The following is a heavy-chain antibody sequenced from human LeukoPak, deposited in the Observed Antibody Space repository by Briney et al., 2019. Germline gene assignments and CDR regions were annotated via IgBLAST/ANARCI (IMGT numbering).Heavy chain of an antibody. CDR3: AKVALYSSSWYGEDY. V-gene: IGHV3-7*01. J-gene: IGHJ4*02. CDR1: GFTFSSYW. Sequence: GGSLRLSCAASGFTFSSYWMSWVRQPPGKGREWVANIKQDGSEKYYVDSVKGRFTISRDNAKNSLYLQMNGLRAEDTAVYYCAKVALYSSSWYGEDYWGQGTLVTVSS. CDR2: IKQDGSEK. D-gene: IGHD6-13*01.